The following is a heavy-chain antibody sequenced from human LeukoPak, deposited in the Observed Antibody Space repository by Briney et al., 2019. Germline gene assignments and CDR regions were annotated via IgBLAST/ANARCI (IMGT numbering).Heavy chain of an antibody. CDR2: ISYSGNA. Sequence: PSETLSLTCTVPRGSISSLYWSWIRQPPGKGLEWIGYISYSGNAKYDPSLKSRVTISVDTSKNQFSLKLSCVTAADTAVYYCARDYGGKFDYWGQGTLVTVSS. D-gene: IGHD4-23*01. CDR1: RGSISSLY. J-gene: IGHJ4*02. V-gene: IGHV4-59*11. CDR3: ARDYGGKFDY.